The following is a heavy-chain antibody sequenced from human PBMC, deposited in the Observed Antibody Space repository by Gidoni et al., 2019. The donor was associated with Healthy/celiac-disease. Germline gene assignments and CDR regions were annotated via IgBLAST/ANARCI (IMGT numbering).Heavy chain of an antibody. D-gene: IGHD3-10*01. Sequence: QVQLQQWGAGLLKPSETLSLTCAVYGGSSSGYYWSWIRQPPGKGLEWIGEINHSGSTNYNPSLKSRVTISVDTSKNQFSLKLSSVTAADTAVYYCARLRSGSYYPIFYYYGMDVWGQGTTVTVSS. V-gene: IGHV4-34*01. CDR1: GGSSSGYY. CDR3: ARLRSGSYYPIFYYYGMDV. CDR2: INHSGST. J-gene: IGHJ6*02.